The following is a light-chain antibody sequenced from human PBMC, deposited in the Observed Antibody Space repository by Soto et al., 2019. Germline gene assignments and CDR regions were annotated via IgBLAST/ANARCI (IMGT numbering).Light chain of an antibody. J-gene: IGLJ2*01. CDR2: DTT. CDR3: QSFDTNLNAVV. V-gene: IGLV1-40*01. CDR1: SSNIGAHYD. Sequence: QSVLTQPPSVSGAPGQRVTISCTGSSSNIGAHYDVHWYQQLPGTAPKLLIFDTTNRPSGVPGRFSGSKSGASASLAITGLLPEDEADFFCQSFDTNLNAVVFGGGTKLTVL.